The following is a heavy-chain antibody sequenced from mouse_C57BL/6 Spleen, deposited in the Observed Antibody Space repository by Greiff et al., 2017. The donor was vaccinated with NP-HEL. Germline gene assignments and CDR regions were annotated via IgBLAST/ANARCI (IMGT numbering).Heavy chain of an antibody. J-gene: IGHJ2*01. D-gene: IGHD4-1*01. CDR1: GYTFTSYW. V-gene: IGHV1-64*01. CDR2: IHPNSGST. Sequence: QVQLKQPGAELVKPGASVKLSCKASGYTFTSYWMHWVKQRPGQGLEWIGMIHPNSGSTNYNEKFKSKATLTVDKSSSTAYMQLSSLTSEDSAVYYCARSELGRPFAYWGQGTTLTVSS. CDR3: ARSELGRPFAY.